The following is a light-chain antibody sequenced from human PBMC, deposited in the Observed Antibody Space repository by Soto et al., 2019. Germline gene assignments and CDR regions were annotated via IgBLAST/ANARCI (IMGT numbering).Light chain of an antibody. J-gene: IGKJ1*01. CDR3: QQYSRLWT. CDR1: QNIDNW. V-gene: IGKV1-5*01. Sequence: DIQMPQSPPTLSASVGDKVTISCRATQNIDNWLAWYQQKPGKAPNLLIYDAFVLENGVPSRFSGSGSGTEFTLTISSLQPEDFASYYCQQYSRLWTFGQGTKVEIK. CDR2: DAF.